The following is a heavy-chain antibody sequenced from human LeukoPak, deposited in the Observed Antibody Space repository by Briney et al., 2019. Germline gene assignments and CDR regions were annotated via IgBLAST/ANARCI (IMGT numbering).Heavy chain of an antibody. CDR3: ARATHYYESSGYDY. D-gene: IGHD3-22*01. Sequence: GGSLRLSCAASGFTVSSHYMSWVRQAPGKGLEWVSGINWNGGSTGYADSVKGRFTISRDNAKNSLYLQMNSLRAEDTALYYCARATHYYESSGYDYWGQGTLVTVSS. CDR2: INWNGGST. CDR1: GFTVSSHY. J-gene: IGHJ4*02. V-gene: IGHV3-20*04.